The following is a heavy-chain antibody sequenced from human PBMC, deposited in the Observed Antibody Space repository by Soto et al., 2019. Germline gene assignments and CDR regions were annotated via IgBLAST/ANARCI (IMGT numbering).Heavy chain of an antibody. V-gene: IGHV5-51*01. CDR3: ARHHMTTVTWLDY. D-gene: IGHD4-4*01. CDR1: GYIFTTYW. CDR2: IFPGDSDT. J-gene: IGHJ4*02. Sequence: PGESLKISCKGSGYIFTTYWIAWVRQMPGKGLEWMGIIFPGDSDTRYSPSFQGQVTISADKSISTAYLQWSSLKASDTAMYYCARHHMTTVTWLDYWGQGTLVTVSS.